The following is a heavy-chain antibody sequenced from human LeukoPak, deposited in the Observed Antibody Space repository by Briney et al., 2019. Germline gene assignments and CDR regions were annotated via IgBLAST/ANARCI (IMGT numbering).Heavy chain of an antibody. V-gene: IGHV4-59*08. CDR3: ARLPPCSRTSCYTFDY. CDR1: GGSISSYY. J-gene: IGHJ4*02. Sequence: SETLSLTCTVSGGSISSYYWSWIRQPPGKGLEWIGYFYYSGSTNYNPSLKSRVTISVDTSKNQFSLKLSSVTAADTAVYYCARLPPCSRTSCYTFDYWGQGTLVTVSS. CDR2: FYYSGST. D-gene: IGHD2-2*02.